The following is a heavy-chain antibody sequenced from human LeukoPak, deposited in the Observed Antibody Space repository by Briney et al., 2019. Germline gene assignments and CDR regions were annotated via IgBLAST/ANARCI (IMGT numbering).Heavy chain of an antibody. V-gene: IGHV1-8*03. CDR2: MNPNSGNT. CDR3: ARGPTYYDFWSGYWDYYYCMDV. D-gene: IGHD3-3*01. CDR1: GYTFTSYD. J-gene: IGHJ6*03. Sequence: ASVKVSCKASGYTFTSYDINWVRQATGQGLEWMGWMNPNSGNTGYAQKFQGRVTITRNTSISTAYMGLSSLRSEDTAVYYCARGPTYYDFWSGYWDYYYCMDVWGKGTTVTVSS.